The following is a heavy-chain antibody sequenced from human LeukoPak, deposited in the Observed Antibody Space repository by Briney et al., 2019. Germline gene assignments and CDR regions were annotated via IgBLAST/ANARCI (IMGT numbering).Heavy chain of an antibody. CDR1: GFTFSSYE. Sequence: GGSLRLSCAASGFTFSSYEMNWVRQAPGKGLEWVSYISSSGSTIYYADSVKGRFTISRDNAKNSLYLQMNSLRAEDTAVYYCARNYYGSGSYYRGYYFDYWGQGTLVTVSS. CDR3: ARNYYGSGSYYRGYYFDY. CDR2: ISSSGSTI. J-gene: IGHJ4*02. V-gene: IGHV3-48*03. D-gene: IGHD3-10*01.